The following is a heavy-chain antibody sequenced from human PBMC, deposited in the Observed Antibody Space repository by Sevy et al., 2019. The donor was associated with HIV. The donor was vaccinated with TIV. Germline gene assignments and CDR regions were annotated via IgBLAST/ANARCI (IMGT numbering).Heavy chain of an antibody. CDR1: GYNFASDG. V-gene: IGHV1-18*04. Sequence: ASVKVSCKASGYNFASDGFSWVRQAPGQGLEWMGWIGVYNGNAKYAQVFQDRFTMTTDTSTSTAYMELRSLRSDDTAVYYCARVPTCYYGSATYFDYWGQGTLVTVSS. J-gene: IGHJ4*02. D-gene: IGHD3-10*01. CDR2: IGVYNGNA. CDR3: ARVPTCYYGSATYFDY.